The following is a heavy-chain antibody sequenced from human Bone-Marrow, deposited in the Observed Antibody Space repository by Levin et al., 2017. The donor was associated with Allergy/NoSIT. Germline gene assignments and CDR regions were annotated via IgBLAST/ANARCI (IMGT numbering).Heavy chain of an antibody. CDR1: GFTSGSYW. Sequence: GGSLRLSCAVSGFTSGSYWMSWVRQAPGKGLEWVATIKQDGSDQYYVVSVKGRFTISRDNAKSSLYLQMNSLRAEDTALYYCARDRPYGNDYWGQGTLVTVSS. CDR2: IKQDGSDQ. D-gene: IGHD3-16*01. V-gene: IGHV3-7*01. CDR3: ARDRPYGNDY. J-gene: IGHJ4*02.